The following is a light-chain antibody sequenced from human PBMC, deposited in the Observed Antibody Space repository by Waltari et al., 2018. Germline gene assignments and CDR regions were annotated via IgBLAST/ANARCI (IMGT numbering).Light chain of an antibody. J-gene: IGKJ2*01. CDR3: QQYYSSPFN. V-gene: IGKV4-1*01. Sequence: DIVMTQSPDSLAVSLGERATIHFKSSQSVLSSSNNKNYLAWYQQKPGQPPKLLIYWASTRESGVPDRFSGSGSGTDFTLTINSLQAEDVAIYYCQQYYSSPFNFGQGTKLEI. CDR1: QSVLSSSNNKNY. CDR2: WAS.